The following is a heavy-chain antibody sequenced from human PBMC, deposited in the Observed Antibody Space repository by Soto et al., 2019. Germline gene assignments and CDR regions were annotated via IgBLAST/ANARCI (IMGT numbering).Heavy chain of an antibody. CDR3: ARPDYYDSSGYYGALDAFDI. Sequence: GASVKVSCKASGYTFTSYAMHWVRQAPGQRLEWMGWINAGNGNTKYSQKFQGRVTITRDTSASTAYMELSSLRSEDTAVCYCARPDYYDSSGYYGALDAFDIWGQGTMVTVS. J-gene: IGHJ3*02. V-gene: IGHV1-3*01. CDR1: GYTFTSYA. D-gene: IGHD3-22*01. CDR2: INAGNGNT.